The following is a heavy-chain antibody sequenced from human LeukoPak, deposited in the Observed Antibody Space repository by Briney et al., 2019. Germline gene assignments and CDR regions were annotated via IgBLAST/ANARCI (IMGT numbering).Heavy chain of an antibody. CDR3: ARGRLPGDY. V-gene: IGHV3-7*01. CDR1: GFTFSSYG. D-gene: IGHD5-12*01. Sequence: GGSLRLSCAASGFTFSSYGMSWVRQAPGKGLEWVANIKQDGSEKYYVDSVKGRFTISRDNAKNSLYLQMNSLRAEDTAVYYCARGRLPGDYWGQGTLVTVSS. J-gene: IGHJ4*02. CDR2: IKQDGSEK.